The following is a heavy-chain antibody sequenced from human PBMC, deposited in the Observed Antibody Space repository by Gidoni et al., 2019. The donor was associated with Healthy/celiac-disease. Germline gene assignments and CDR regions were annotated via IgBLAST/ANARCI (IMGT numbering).Heavy chain of an antibody. D-gene: IGHD6-19*01. CDR3: AKDRAPGFAVTGHLAY. Sequence: FSSYAMSWVRQAPGKGLEWVSGISGSGGSTYYADSVKGRFTISRDTSKNTLYLQMSSLRVEDTAVYYCAKDRAPGFAVTGHLAYWGQGTLVTVSS. CDR1: FSSYA. J-gene: IGHJ4*02. V-gene: IGHV3-23*01. CDR2: ISGSGGST.